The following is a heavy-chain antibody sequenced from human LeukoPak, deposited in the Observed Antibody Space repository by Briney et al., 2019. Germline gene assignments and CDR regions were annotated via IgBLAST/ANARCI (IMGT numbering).Heavy chain of an antibody. D-gene: IGHD3-10*01. Sequence: SETLSLTCTVSGGSISSYYWSWIRQPPGKVLEWIGYIYYSGSTNYNPSLKSRVTISVDTSKNQFSLKVSSVTAADTAVYYCARPLVRGVNSYYFYMDVWGKGATVTISS. CDR3: ARPLVRGVNSYYFYMDV. CDR1: GGSISSYY. V-gene: IGHV4-59*01. J-gene: IGHJ6*03. CDR2: IYYSGST.